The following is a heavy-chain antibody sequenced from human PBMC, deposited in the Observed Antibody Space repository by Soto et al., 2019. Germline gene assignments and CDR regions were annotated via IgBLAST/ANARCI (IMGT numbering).Heavy chain of an antibody. CDR1: GYTFTSYG. V-gene: IGHV1-18*01. CDR3: ARDRPYSSGWYVTGYYYYYGMDV. J-gene: IGHJ6*02. CDR2: ISAYNGNT. D-gene: IGHD6-19*01. Sequence: GASVKVSCKASGYTFTSYGISWVRQAPGQGLEWMGWISAYNGNTNYAQKLQGRVTMTTDTSTSTAYMELRSLRSDDTAVYYCARDRPYSSGWYVTGYYYYYGMDVWGQGTTVTVSS.